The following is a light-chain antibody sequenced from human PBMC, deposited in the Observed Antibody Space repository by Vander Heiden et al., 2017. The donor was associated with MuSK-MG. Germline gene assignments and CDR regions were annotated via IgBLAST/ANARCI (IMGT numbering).Light chain of an antibody. CDR2: AAS. CDR1: HNINRY. CDR3: QQRDSISWA. J-gene: IGKJ1*01. Sequence: DIQMTQSPSSLSAFVGDRVTITCRASHNINRYVNWYQQKPGKAPKILIYAASSLQSGVPSRFSGSGSGTDFTLTISMLQPEDFAIYYCQQRDSISWAFDQGTKVEIK. V-gene: IGKV1-39*01.